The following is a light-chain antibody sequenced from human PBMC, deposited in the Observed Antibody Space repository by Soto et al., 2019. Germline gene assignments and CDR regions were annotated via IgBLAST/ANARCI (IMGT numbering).Light chain of an antibody. CDR2: GAS. J-gene: IGKJ1*01. V-gene: IGKV3-20*01. CDR3: KQYGSSGT. CDR1: QSVGSG. Sequence: ELVLTQSPGSLSLSPGESATLSCRGSQSVGSGLSWYQQKPGQAPRLLIYGASTRATGIQDRFSGSGSGTDFTLTISRLEPEDFAVYYCKQYGSSGTCGQGTKVDIK.